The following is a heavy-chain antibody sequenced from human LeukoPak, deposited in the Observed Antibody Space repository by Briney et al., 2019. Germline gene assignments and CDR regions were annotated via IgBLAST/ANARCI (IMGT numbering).Heavy chain of an antibody. CDR1: GYSFTSYW. V-gene: IGHV5-51*01. CDR3: ARLGPYGGNSGYFDY. CDR2: IYPGDSDT. J-gene: IGHJ4*02. Sequence: GESLKISCKGSGYSFTSYWIGWVRQMPGKGLEWMGIIYPGDSDTRYSPSFRGQVTISADKSISTAYLQWSSLKASDTAMYYCARLGPYGGNSGYFDYWGQGTLVTVSS. D-gene: IGHD4-23*01.